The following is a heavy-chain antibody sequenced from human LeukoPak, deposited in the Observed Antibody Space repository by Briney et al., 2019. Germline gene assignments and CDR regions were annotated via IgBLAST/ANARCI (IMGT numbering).Heavy chain of an antibody. CDR1: GLTFSIHW. CDR2: INQDGSDK. CDR3: AKDVKYSSSS. Sequence: PGGSLRLSCAASGLTFSIHWMNWVRQAPGKGLECVANINQDGSDKYYVDSVKGRFTISRDNTKNSLYLQMNSLRAEDTAVYYCAKDVKYSSSSWGQGTLVTVSS. J-gene: IGHJ4*02. V-gene: IGHV3-7*03. D-gene: IGHD6-19*01.